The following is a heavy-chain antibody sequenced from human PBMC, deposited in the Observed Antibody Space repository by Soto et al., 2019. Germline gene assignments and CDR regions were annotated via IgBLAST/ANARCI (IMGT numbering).Heavy chain of an antibody. CDR1: GYTFSSYY. CDR2: INPSGDST. V-gene: IGHV1-46*01. D-gene: IGHD1-26*01. CDR3: ARDWEFGY. J-gene: IGHJ4*02. Sequence: ASVKVSCKASGYTFSSYYMHWVRQAPGQGLEWMGVINPSGDSTSYAQKFQGRVTITRDTSTSTLFMELSSLRSEDTAVYFCARDWEFGYWGQVALVPVSS.